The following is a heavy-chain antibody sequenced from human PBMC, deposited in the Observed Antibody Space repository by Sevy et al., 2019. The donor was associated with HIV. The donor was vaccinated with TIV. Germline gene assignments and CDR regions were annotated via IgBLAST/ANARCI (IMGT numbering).Heavy chain of an antibody. V-gene: IGHV3-23*01. D-gene: IGHD1-26*01. J-gene: IGHJ6*03. CDR3: VKARGTFSYYYMDV. Sequence: GGSLRLSCAASGFNYNSFAMSWVRQAPGKGLEWVSGIRGSGSSTYYADSVKGRFTISRDNSKNTLYLQMNSLRAEDTAVYYCVKARGTFSYYYMDVWGKGTTVTVSS. CDR2: IRGSGSST. CDR1: GFNYNSFA.